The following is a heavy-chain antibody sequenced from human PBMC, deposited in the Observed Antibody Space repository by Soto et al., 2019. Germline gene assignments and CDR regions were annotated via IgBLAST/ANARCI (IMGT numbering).Heavy chain of an antibody. CDR2: IYYSGST. V-gene: IGHV4-59*01. CDR1: GGSISSYY. CDR3: ARGLLNDFWSGYRGYYFDY. Sequence: SETLSLTCTVSGGSISSYYWSWIRQPPGKGLEWIGYIYYSGSTNYNPSLKSRVTISVDTSKNQFSLKLSSVTAADTAVYYCARGLLNDFWSGYRGYYFDYWGQGTLVTVSS. D-gene: IGHD3-3*01. J-gene: IGHJ4*02.